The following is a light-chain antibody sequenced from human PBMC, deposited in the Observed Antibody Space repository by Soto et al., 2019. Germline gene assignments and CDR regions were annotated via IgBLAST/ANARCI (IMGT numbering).Light chain of an antibody. CDR2: TAS. Sequence: DIQMTQSPSSLSASVGDRVTITCRASQNIATYLNWYQQTPGKAPKLLIYTASTLQSGVSSRFSGSGSGTDFTLTISSLQPEDFATFYCQQSYNTPLTFGGGTKVEI. V-gene: IGKV1-39*01. CDR1: QNIATY. CDR3: QQSYNTPLT. J-gene: IGKJ4*01.